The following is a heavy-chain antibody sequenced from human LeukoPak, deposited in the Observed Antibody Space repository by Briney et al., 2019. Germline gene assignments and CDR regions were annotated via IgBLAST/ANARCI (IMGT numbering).Heavy chain of an antibody. CDR3: AREGLGAAAGTFDY. Sequence: GGSLRLSCAASGFTFSNYAMSWVRQAPGKGLAWLSIISGNGDNTDYADSVKGRFTISRDNSKNTLSLQMNSLRADDTAVYYCAREGLGAAAGTFDYWGQGTLVTVSS. J-gene: IGHJ4*02. CDR2: ISGNGDNT. V-gene: IGHV3-23*01. CDR1: GFTFSNYA. D-gene: IGHD6-13*01.